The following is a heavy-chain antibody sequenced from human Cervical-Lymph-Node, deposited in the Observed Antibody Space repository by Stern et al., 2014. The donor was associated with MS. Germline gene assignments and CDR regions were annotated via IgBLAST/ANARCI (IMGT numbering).Heavy chain of an antibody. CDR3: ARVQGATVVTRVDY. J-gene: IGHJ4*02. Sequence: VQLVQSGGGLVQPGGSLRLSCAASGFTFSDYWMSWVRQAPGKGLEWVANIKQDGSEQYYVDSVKGRFTISRDTAKNSLYLQINSLRVEDTAVYYCARVQGATVVTRVDYWGQGTLVTVSS. CDR2: IKQDGSEQ. D-gene: IGHD4-23*01. CDR1: GFTFSDYW. V-gene: IGHV3-7*01.